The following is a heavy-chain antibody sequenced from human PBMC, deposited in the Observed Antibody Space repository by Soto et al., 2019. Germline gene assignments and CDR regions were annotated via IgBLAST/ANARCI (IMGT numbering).Heavy chain of an antibody. CDR2: FNPTDDTA. V-gene: IGHV1-46*01. D-gene: IGHD5-18*01. CDR1: GYTFTSYY. CDR3: ARGGRIVDTGIGYYYYHAMDV. J-gene: IGHJ6*02. Sequence: QVQLVQSGAEVKKPGASVKASCMASGYTFTSYYIHWVRQAPGQGLEWMGIFNPTDDTASYAQKLQGRVTMTRDTSTGTAYMELGSLRSEDTAVYYCARGGRIVDTGIGYYYYHAMDVWGQGTTVNVS.